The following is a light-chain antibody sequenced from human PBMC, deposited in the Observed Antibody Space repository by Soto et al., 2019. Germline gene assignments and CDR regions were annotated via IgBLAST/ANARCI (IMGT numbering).Light chain of an antibody. CDR3: QQANSFPRT. Sequence: DIQMTQSPSSVSASVGDRVTITCRASQAISTWLAWYQQNPGKAPKLLIYSASNLQSGVPSRFSGSGSGTDFTLTISSLQPEDFATYYCQQANSFPRTCGQGTMVEIK. CDR2: SAS. V-gene: IGKV1D-12*01. CDR1: QAISTW. J-gene: IGKJ1*01.